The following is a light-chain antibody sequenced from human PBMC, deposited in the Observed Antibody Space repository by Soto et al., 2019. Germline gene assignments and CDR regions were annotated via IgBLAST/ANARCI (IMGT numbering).Light chain of an antibody. CDR2: GAS. J-gene: IGKJ4*02. Sequence: EIVLTQSPGTLSLSPGERATLSCRASQSVSSSYLAWYQQKPGQAPRLLIYGASSRATGIPDRFSGSGSGTDFTLTISRLEPEDFAVYYCQQYGSSHTLGRGTKVDIK. V-gene: IGKV3-20*01. CDR1: QSVSSSY. CDR3: QQYGSSHT.